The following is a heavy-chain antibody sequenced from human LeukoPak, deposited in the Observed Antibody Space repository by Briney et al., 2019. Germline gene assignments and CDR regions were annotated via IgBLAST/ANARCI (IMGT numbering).Heavy chain of an antibody. V-gene: IGHV3-23*01. J-gene: IGHJ3*02. CDR3: AKGSGIFTAFDI. Sequence: GGSLRLSCAASGFTFSSYAMSWVRQAPGKGLEWVSAISGSGGSTYYADSVKGRFTISRGNSKNTLYLQMNSLRAEDTAVYYCAKGSGIFTAFDIWGQGTMVTVSS. D-gene: IGHD1-26*01. CDR1: GFTFSSYA. CDR2: ISGSGGST.